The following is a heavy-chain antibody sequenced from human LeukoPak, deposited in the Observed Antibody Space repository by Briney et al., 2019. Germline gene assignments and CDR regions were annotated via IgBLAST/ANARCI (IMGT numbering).Heavy chain of an antibody. CDR2: IYHSGST. V-gene: IGHV4-30-2*01. J-gene: IGHJ4*02. D-gene: IGHD3-22*01. CDR1: GVSISSGGYS. Sequence: SETLSLTCAVSGVSISSGGYSWSWIRQPPGKGLEWIGYIYHSGSTYYNPSLKSRVTISVDRSKNQFSLKLSSVTAADTAVYYCARAGGMWLLGHYFDYWGQGTLVTVSS. CDR3: ARAGGMWLLGHYFDY.